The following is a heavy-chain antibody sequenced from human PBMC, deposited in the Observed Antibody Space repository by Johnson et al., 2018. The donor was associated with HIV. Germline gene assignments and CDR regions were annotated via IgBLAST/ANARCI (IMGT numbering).Heavy chain of an antibody. CDR3: ATERQAALDI. D-gene: IGHD1-1*01. CDR2: IRYDGSKR. Sequence: QVQLVESGGGVVQPGGSLRLSCVASGFTFSSSGMHWVRQAPGKGLEWVAFIRYDGSKRYYADSVKGRFNISRDNSKNTLYLQVNSLRPEDTAVYYCATERQAALDIWGQGTMVTVSP. V-gene: IGHV3-30*02. J-gene: IGHJ3*02. CDR1: GFTFSSSG.